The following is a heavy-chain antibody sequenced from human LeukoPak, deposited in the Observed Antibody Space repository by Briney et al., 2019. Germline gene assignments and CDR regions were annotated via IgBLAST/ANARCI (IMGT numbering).Heavy chain of an antibody. CDR3: VREIIIRDSTGYPMDV. CDR1: GFTFSSYA. V-gene: IGHV3-23*01. D-gene: IGHD3-22*01. Sequence: PGGSLRLSCAASGFTFSSYAMSWVRQAPGRGREWFSTFSGSGLSTYYADSVKGRFTISRDNAKNSMYLQMSSLRAEDTAVYYCVREIIIRDSTGYPMDVWGKGTTVTVSS. J-gene: IGHJ6*04. CDR2: FSGSGLST.